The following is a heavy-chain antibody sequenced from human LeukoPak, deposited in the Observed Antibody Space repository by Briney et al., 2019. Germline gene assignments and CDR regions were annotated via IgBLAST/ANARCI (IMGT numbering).Heavy chain of an antibody. V-gene: IGHV3-21*01. CDR1: GFNFSIYT. CDR3: ARSHCSTPTCSTYYSHGLDV. D-gene: IGHD2-2*01. Sequence: GGSLRLSCAASGFNFSIYTMTWVRRAPGKGLEWVSSISLRSSYLYYADSVRGRFTISRDNAQTSVFLQMNSLRAEDTAVYYCARSHCSTPTCSTYYSHGLDVWGQGTALTVSS. CDR2: ISLRSSYL. J-gene: IGHJ6*02.